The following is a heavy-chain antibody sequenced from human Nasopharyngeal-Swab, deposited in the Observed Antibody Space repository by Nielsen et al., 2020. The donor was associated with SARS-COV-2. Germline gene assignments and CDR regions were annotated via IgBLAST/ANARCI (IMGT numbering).Heavy chain of an antibody. CDR2: INPNSGGT. D-gene: IGHD3-3*01. CDR3: ARDSDYDFWSSFDI. J-gene: IGHJ3*02. V-gene: IGHV1-2*06. CDR1: GYTFTGYY. Sequence: ASVKVSCKASGYTFTGYYMHWVRQAPGQGLEWMGRINPNSGGTNYAQKFQGRVTMTRDTSISTAYMELSRLRSGDTAVYYCARDSDYDFWSSFDIWGQGTMVTVSS.